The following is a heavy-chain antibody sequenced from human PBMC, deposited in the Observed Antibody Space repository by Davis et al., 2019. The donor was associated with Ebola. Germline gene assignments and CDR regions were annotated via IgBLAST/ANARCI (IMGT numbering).Heavy chain of an antibody. Sequence: GESLKISCAASGFSFSGYTMNWVRRAPGKGLEWVASISSSGNYIYYADSVKGRFTVSRDNAKNSLYLQMNSLRAEETAVYYCVRDPALVVTGGGWFFGLWGRGTLVTVSS. V-gene: IGHV3-21*01. CDR3: VRDPALVVTGGGWFFGL. CDR2: ISSSGNYI. D-gene: IGHD2-21*02. J-gene: IGHJ2*01. CDR1: GFSFSGYT.